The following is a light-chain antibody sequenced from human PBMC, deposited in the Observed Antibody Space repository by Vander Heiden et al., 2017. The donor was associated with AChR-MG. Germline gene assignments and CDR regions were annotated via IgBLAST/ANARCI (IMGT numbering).Light chain of an antibody. Sequence: EIVFTQSPPTLSFSPGERATLSCTASQSVSSFLAWYQQKPGQAPRLLIYDASNRATGIPARFSGSGSGSDFTLTITSLEPEDFAVYYCQQRSRWPLTFGGRTKVEIK. J-gene: IGKJ4*01. V-gene: IGKV3-11*01. CDR1: QSVSSF. CDR2: DAS. CDR3: QQRSRWPLT.